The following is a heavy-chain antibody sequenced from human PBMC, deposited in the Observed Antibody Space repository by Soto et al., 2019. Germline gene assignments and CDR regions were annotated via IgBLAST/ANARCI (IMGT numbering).Heavy chain of an antibody. J-gene: IGHJ4*02. D-gene: IGHD6-13*01. CDR2: INHSGST. V-gene: IGHV4-34*01. CDR1: GGSFSGYY. CDR3: ARDLAAAAY. Sequence: PSETLSLTCAVYGGSFSGYYWSWIRQPPGKGLEWIGEINHSGSTNYNPSLKSRVTISVDTSKNQFSLELSSLRSDDTAVYYCARDLAAAAYWGQGNLVTVS.